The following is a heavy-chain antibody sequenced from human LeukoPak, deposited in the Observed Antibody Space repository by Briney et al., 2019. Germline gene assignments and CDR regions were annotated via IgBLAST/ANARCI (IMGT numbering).Heavy chain of an antibody. V-gene: IGHV3-30*18. Sequence: GGSLRLSCVTSGFTFSSYGMHWVRQVPGKGLEWVAVISYDAKSNYHVDSVKGRFTISRDNAKNSLYLQMNSLRAEDTALYYCAKDFGSGSYGRTAGFSMFDYWGQGTLVTVSS. CDR1: GFTFSSYG. CDR3: AKDFGSGSYGRTAGFSMFDY. J-gene: IGHJ4*02. D-gene: IGHD3-10*01. CDR2: ISYDAKSN.